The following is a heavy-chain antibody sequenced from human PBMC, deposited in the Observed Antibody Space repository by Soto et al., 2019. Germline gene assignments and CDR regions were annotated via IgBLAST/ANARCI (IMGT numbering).Heavy chain of an antibody. CDR1: GGTFSSYA. CDR2: IIPIFGTA. J-gene: IGHJ5*02. CDR3: ASSSRGGNSDWFDP. Sequence: QVQLVQSGAEGKKPGSSVKFSCKASGGTFSSYAISWVRQAPGQGLEWMGGIIPIFGTANYAQKFQDRVTLTADKSTSTAYMELSSLRSEDTAGYYCASSSRGGNSDWFDPWGQGTLVNLSS. D-gene: IGHD2-21*02. V-gene: IGHV1-69*06.